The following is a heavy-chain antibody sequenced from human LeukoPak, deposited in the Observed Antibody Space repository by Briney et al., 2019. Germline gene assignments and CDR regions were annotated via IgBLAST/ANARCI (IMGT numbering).Heavy chain of an antibody. CDR2: INSDGSEG. V-gene: IGHV3-7*03. J-gene: IGHJ3*01. Sequence: GGSLRLSCAVSGFTFSGFWMSWSRQAPGKGLEWVASINSDGSEGYHADVVKGRFTISRDNAKNSLYLQINSLRAEDTAVYYCARSSYSSSSSVWGQGTMVTVSS. D-gene: IGHD6-6*01. CDR3: ARSSYSSSSSV. CDR1: GFTFSGFW.